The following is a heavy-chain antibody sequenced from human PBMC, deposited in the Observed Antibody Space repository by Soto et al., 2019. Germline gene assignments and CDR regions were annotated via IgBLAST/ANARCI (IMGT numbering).Heavy chain of an antibody. Sequence: PGGSLRLSCXASGFTFSIYWMHWVRQAPGKGLVWVSRINSDGSSTSYADSVKGRFTISRDNAKNTLYLQMNSLRAEDTAVYYCARAGSSYFVYYYGMDVWGQGTTVTVSS. D-gene: IGHD6-6*01. CDR1: GFTFSIYW. J-gene: IGHJ6*02. V-gene: IGHV3-74*01. CDR2: INSDGSST. CDR3: ARAGSSYFVYYYGMDV.